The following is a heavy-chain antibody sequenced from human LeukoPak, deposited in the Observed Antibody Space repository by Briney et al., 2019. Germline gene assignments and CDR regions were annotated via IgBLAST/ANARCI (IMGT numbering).Heavy chain of an antibody. Sequence: GGSLRPSCAASGFTFSSYAMSWVRQAPGKGLEWVSAIGGSGGSTYYADSVKGRFTISRDNSKNTLYLQMNSLRAEDTAVYYCARDPSLRYCSSTSCLATGWFDPWGQGTLVTVSS. CDR1: GFTFSSYA. V-gene: IGHV3-23*01. D-gene: IGHD2-2*01. CDR2: IGGSGGST. J-gene: IGHJ5*02. CDR3: ARDPSLRYCSSTSCLATGWFDP.